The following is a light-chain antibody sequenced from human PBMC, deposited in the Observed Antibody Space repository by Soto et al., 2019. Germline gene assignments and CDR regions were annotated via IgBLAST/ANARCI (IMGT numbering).Light chain of an antibody. CDR1: SSNIGNNF. CDR2: DNN. CDR3: ATWDNSLSAAT. J-gene: IGLJ1*01. Sequence: QSVLTQPPSVSAAPGQKVTISCSGSSSNIGNNFVSWYQDLPGTAPKLLIYDNNKRPSGIPDRFSGSKAGTSATLGITGLQTGDEADYYCATWDNSLSAATFGPGTKVTVL. V-gene: IGLV1-51*01.